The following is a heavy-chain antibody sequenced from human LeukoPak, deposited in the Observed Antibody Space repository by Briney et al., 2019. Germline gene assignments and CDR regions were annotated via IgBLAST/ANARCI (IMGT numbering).Heavy chain of an antibody. CDR2: ISSSSSYI. J-gene: IGHJ4*02. D-gene: IGHD3-3*01. CDR1: AFTFSSYA. V-gene: IGHV3-21*01. Sequence: PGGSLRLSCAASAFTFSSYAMNWVRQAPGKGLEWVSSISSSSSYIYYADSVKGRFTVSRDNAKNSLYLQMNSLRAEDTAVYYCARDLKDFWSGYYPLYYFDYWGQGTLVTVSS. CDR3: ARDLKDFWSGYYPLYYFDY.